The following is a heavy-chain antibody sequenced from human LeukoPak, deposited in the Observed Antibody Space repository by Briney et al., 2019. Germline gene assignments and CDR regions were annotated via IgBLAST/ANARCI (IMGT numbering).Heavy chain of an antibody. CDR2: IYYSGST. V-gene: IGHV4-59*01. Sequence: PSETLSLTCTASGGSISSYYWSWIRQPPGKGLEWIGYIYYSGSTNYNPSLKSRVTISVDTSKNQFSLKLSSVTAADTAVYYCARGTSGSYLRAAFDIWGQGTMVTVSS. CDR3: ARGTSGSYLRAAFDI. J-gene: IGHJ3*02. D-gene: IGHD1-26*01. CDR1: GGSISSYY.